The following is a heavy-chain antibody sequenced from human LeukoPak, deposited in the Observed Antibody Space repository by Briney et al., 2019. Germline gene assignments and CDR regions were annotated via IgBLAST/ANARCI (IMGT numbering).Heavy chain of an antibody. CDR2: INHSGNT. CDR3: ARGRPSLEANTWFDP. CDR1: GGSFSGYY. D-gene: IGHD1-26*01. Sequence: SETLSLTCAVYGGSFSGYYWSWIRQPPGKGLEWIGRINHSGNTYYNPSLKSRVTISVDTSKNQFSLKLSSVTAADTAVYYCARGRPSLEANTWFDPWGQGTLVTVSS. V-gene: IGHV4-34*01. J-gene: IGHJ5*02.